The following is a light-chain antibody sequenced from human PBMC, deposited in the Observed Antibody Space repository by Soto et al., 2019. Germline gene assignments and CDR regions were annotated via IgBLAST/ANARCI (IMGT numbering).Light chain of an antibody. CDR1: SSDVGAYKY. CDR2: EVT. V-gene: IGLV2-8*01. Sequence: QSALTQPPSASGSPGQSVTISCTGTSSDVGAYKYVSWYQQYPGKAPKLMIYEVTKRPSGVPDRFSGSKSGNTASLTVSGLQADDEADYYGTSYVGNDIWVFGGGTKVTVL. J-gene: IGLJ3*02. CDR3: TSYVGNDIWV.